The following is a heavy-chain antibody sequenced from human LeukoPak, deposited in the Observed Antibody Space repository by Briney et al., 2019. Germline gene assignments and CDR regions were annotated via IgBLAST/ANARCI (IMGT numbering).Heavy chain of an antibody. Sequence: SERGSSKVSVYTLTELSMRWVREAPGNGVGWMGRFDPEDGATIYEQKFQGRVTMTEDTSNNTAYMVMTSVRSEDTAVYYCATLLGEGDYWGQGTLVTVSS. CDR1: VYTLTELS. V-gene: IGHV1-24*01. J-gene: IGHJ4*02. CDR2: FDPEDGAT. CDR3: ATLLGEGDY. D-gene: IGHD3-10*01.